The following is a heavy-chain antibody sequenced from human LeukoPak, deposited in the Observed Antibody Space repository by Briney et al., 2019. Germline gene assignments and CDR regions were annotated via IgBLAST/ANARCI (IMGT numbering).Heavy chain of an antibody. V-gene: IGHV1-2*04. D-gene: IGHD5-18*01. Sequence: ASVKVSCKASGYTFIGYYMHWVRRAPGQGLEWMGWINPNSGGTNYAQKFQGWVTMTRDTSISTAYMELSRLRSDDTAVYYCAREGSGYSYGSADYWGQGTLVTVSS. CDR1: GYTFIGYY. CDR3: AREGSGYSYGSADY. J-gene: IGHJ4*02. CDR2: INPNSGGT.